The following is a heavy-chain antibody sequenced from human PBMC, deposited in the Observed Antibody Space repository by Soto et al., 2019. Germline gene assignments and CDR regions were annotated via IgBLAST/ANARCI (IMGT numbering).Heavy chain of an antibody. CDR2: IYYSGSN. CDR3: ARSPWSRGYKGGRCDP. Sequence: QVQLQESGPGLVKPSQTLSLTCTVSGGSISSGGYYWSWIRQHPGKGLEWIGYIYYSGSNYYNPSLRIPVTIAVDTSKNQFSLKLSPVTAADTAVYCCARSPWSRGYKGGRCDPWGQETLVIVSS. V-gene: IGHV4-31*01. D-gene: IGHD3-10*01. CDR1: GGSISSGGYY. J-gene: IGHJ5*02.